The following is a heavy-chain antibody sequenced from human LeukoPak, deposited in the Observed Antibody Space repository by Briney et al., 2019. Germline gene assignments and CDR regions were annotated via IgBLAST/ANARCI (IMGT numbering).Heavy chain of an antibody. CDR2: INHSGST. J-gene: IGHJ4*02. D-gene: IGHD3-22*01. CDR1: GGSFSGYY. Sequence: SETLSLTCAVYGGSFSGYYWSWIRQPPGKGLEWIGEINHSGSTNYNPSLKSRVTISVDTSKNQFSLKLCSVTAADTAVYYCARYYYDSSGYYHYLDYWGQGTLVTVSS. V-gene: IGHV4-34*01. CDR3: ARYYYDSSGYYHYLDY.